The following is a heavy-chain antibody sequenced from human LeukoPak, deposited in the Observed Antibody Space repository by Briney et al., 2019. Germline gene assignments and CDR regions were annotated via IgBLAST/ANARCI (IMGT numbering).Heavy chain of an antibody. CDR1: GFSFTTYA. D-gene: IGHD2-15*01. V-gene: IGHV3-23*01. CDR3: AKGEGYCSAGTCYRYFDL. Sequence: GGSLRLSCAASGFSFTTYALSWVRQAPGKGLEWVSIIGTADGNTYYADSVKGRFVISRDNSKNTVYLQMHSLRAEDTAVYYCAKGEGYCSAGTCYRYFDLWGRGTLVTVSS. CDR2: IGTADGNT. J-gene: IGHJ2*01.